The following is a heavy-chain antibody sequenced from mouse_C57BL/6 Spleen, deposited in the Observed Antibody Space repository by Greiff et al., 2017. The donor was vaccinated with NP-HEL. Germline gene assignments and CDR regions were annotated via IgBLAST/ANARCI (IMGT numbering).Heavy chain of an antibody. Sequence: QVQLKESGAELARPGASVKLSCKASGYTFTSYGISWVKQRTGQGLEWIGEIYPRSGNTYYNEKFKGKATLTADKSSSTAYMELRSLTSEDSAVYFCARWGWLLREGAMDYWGQGTSVTASS. D-gene: IGHD2-3*01. V-gene: IGHV1-81*01. CDR1: GYTFTSYG. CDR2: IYPRSGNT. CDR3: ARWGWLLREGAMDY. J-gene: IGHJ4*01.